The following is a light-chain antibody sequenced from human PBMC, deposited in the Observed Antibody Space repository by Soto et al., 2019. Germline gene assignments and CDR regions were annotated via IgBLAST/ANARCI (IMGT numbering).Light chain of an antibody. V-gene: IGKV3-15*01. CDR3: QQYNNWPPWT. CDR1: QSVSNN. CDR2: DAS. J-gene: IGKJ1*01. Sequence: ILMTQSPATLSVSPGERATLSCRASQSVSNNLAWYQQKPGQAPRLLLYDASTRAPGIPASFSGSGSGTEFTLTISGLQSEDFAVYYCQQYNNWPPWTFGQGTKVEIK.